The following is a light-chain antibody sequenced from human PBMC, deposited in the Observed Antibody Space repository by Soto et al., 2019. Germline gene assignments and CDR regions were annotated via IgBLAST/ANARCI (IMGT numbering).Light chain of an antibody. Sequence: EIVLTQSPGTLSLSPGEIATLSCRAIQSVSSKYLSWYQQKPGQAPRVLIYCTSIRASGVPERFSGGGSGTDFTLNITRLEPEAFAVYYAQQYGSXLFTIGPGT. CDR3: QQYGSXLFT. CDR2: CTS. CDR1: QSVSSKY. V-gene: IGKV3-20*01. J-gene: IGKJ3*01.